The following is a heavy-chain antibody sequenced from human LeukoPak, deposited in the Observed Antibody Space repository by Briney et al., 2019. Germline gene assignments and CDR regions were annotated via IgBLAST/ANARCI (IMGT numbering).Heavy chain of an antibody. J-gene: IGHJ6*04. V-gene: IGHV3-30*04. Sequence: PGRSLRLSCAASGFTFSSCAMHWVRQAPGKGLEWVAVISYDGSNKYYADSVKGRFTISRDNSKNTLYLQMNSLRAEDTAVYYCARVQLEQYYYYGMDVWGKGTTVTVSS. CDR1: GFTFSSCA. CDR3: ARVQLEQYYYYGMDV. CDR2: ISYDGSNK. D-gene: IGHD1/OR15-1a*01.